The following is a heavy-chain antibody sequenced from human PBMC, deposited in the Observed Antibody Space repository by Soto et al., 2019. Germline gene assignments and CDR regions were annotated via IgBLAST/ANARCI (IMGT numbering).Heavy chain of an antibody. J-gene: IGHJ4*02. CDR3: ARDGMTTGDT. CDR1: GVSVRSYT. D-gene: IGHD2-21*02. Sequence: LSLTCIVSGVSVRSYTWSWVRQPANKGLEWIGRVFSSVSATYNPSLKGRVSISMDTPENRISLKLDSVTAADAGVYFCARDGMTTGDTWGPGTLVTVSS. V-gene: IGHV4-4*07. CDR2: VFSSVSA.